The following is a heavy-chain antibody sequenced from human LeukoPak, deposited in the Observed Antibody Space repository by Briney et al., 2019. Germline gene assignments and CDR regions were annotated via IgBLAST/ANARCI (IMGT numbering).Heavy chain of an antibody. V-gene: IGHV4-30-4*08. J-gene: IGHJ6*03. D-gene: IGHD2-2*01. CDR3: AREYRVGLPAVLGARYYYYYYYMDV. CDR2: IYYSGST. Sequence: SQTLSLTCTVSGGSISSGDYYWSWIRQPPGKGLEWIGYIYYSGSTYYNPSLKSRVTISVDTSKNQFSLKLSSVTAADTAVYYCAREYRVGLPAVLGARYYYYYYYMDVWGKGTTVTVSS. CDR1: GGSISSGDYY.